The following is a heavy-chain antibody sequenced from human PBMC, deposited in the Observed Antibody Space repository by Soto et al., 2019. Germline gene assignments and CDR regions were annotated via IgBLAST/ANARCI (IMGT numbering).Heavy chain of an antibody. J-gene: IGHJ4*02. Sequence: EVQLVESGGGLVQPGGSLRLSCAASRFTFSSYEMNWVRQAPGKGLEWVSYISSSGSTIYYADSVKGRFTISRDNAKNSLYLQMNSLRAEDTAVYYCAAGDYVLVGDYWGQGTLVTVSS. CDR3: AAGDYVLVGDY. V-gene: IGHV3-48*03. CDR2: ISSSGSTI. D-gene: IGHD4-17*01. CDR1: RFTFSSYE.